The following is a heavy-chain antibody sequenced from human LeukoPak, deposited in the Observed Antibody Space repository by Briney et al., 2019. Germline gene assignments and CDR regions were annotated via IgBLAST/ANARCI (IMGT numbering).Heavy chain of an antibody. V-gene: IGHV4-59*01. J-gene: IGHJ5*02. D-gene: IGHD4-17*01. Sequence: SETLSLTCTASGGSISSYYWSWIRQPPGKGLEWIGYIYYSGSNNYNPSLKSRVTISVDTSKNQFSLKLSSVTAADTAVYYCARASTVTEKSFDPWGQGTLVTVSS. CDR2: IYYSGSN. CDR3: ARASTVTEKSFDP. CDR1: GGSISSYY.